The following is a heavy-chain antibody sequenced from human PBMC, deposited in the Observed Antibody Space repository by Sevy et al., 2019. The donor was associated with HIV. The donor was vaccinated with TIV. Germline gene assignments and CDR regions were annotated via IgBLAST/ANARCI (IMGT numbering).Heavy chain of an antibody. V-gene: IGHV3-9*01. CDR2: ISWNRGSI. D-gene: IGHD3-16*01. CDR1: GFTFDNYA. J-gene: IGHJ4*02. Sequence: GGSLRLSCAASGFTFDNYAMHWVRQAPGKGLEWVSGISWNRGSIGYADSVKGRFTISRDNAKNSLYLQMNSLRAEDTALYYCAKEVRGRDYWGQGTLVTVSS. CDR3: AKEVRGRDY.